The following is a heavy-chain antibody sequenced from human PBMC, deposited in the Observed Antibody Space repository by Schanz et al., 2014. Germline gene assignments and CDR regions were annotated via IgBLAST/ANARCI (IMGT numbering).Heavy chain of an antibody. CDR2: ISVYNGNT. CDR3: ARGGAYRSPSPVFYFDY. J-gene: IGHJ4*02. Sequence: QVQLVQSGAEVKKPGASVKVSCKASGYTFTSYGISWVRQAPGQGLEWMGWISVYNGNTNYAQKFQGRVTMTRDTSTSTLQMELSSLRSEDTAVYYCARGGAYRSPSPVFYFDYWGQGTLVTVSS. CDR1: GYTFTSYG. V-gene: IGHV1-18*01. D-gene: IGHD6-6*01.